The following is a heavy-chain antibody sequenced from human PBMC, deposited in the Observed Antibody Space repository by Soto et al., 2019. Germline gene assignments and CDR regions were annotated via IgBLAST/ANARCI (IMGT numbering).Heavy chain of an antibody. D-gene: IGHD2-2*01. CDR3: ASSHSPAATQHYYYGMDV. J-gene: IGHJ6*02. V-gene: IGHV3-30*19. Sequence: PGVSLRLSCAASGFTFSSYGMHWVRQAPGKGLEWVAVMWYDGSNKYYAASVKGRFTISRDNSKNTLYLQMNSLRAEDTAVYYCASSHSPAATQHYYYGMDVWGQGTTVTVSS. CDR1: GFTFSSYG. CDR2: MWYDGSNK.